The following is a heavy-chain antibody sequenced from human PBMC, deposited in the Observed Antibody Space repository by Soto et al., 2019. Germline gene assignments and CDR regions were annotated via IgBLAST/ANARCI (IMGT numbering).Heavy chain of an antibody. Sequence: ASVKVSCKASGYTFTTYDIHWVRQATGQGREWMGWMNPSTGNTGYAQHFLGRVTMTRDTSISTAYMELSSLRSEDTAVYYCASGRFGEWLLKYWGQGTLVTVSS. V-gene: IGHV1-8*01. CDR1: GYTFTTYD. D-gene: IGHD3-3*01. CDR2: MNPSTGNT. CDR3: ASGRFGEWLLKY. J-gene: IGHJ4*02.